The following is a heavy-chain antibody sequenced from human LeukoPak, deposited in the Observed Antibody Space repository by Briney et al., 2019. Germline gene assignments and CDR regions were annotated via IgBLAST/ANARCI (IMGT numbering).Heavy chain of an antibody. D-gene: IGHD1-1*01. Sequence: ASVKVSCKASGYTFTSYDINWVRQATGQGLEWMGWMNPNSGNTGYAQKFQGRVTMTRNTSISTAYMELSSPRSEDTAVYYCARGGGWNDVGVQFYYYYGMDVWGQGTTVTVSS. CDR3: ARGGGWNDVGVQFYYYYGMDV. J-gene: IGHJ6*02. CDR2: MNPNSGNT. V-gene: IGHV1-8*01. CDR1: GYTFTSYD.